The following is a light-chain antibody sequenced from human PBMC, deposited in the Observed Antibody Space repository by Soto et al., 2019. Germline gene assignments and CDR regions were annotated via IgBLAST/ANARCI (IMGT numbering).Light chain of an antibody. CDR2: DAS. J-gene: IGKJ1*01. V-gene: IGKV1-5*01. CDR3: QQYNKYSWT. Sequence: DIQMTQSPSTLSASVGDRVTITCRASQSVSSWLAWYQQKPGKAPKLLIYDASNLESGVPSRFSDSGSGTEFTLTISSLQPDDFASYYCQQYNKYSWTFGQGTKVEVK. CDR1: QSVSSW.